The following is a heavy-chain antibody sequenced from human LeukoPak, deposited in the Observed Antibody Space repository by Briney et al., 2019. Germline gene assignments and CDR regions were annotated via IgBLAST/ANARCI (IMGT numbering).Heavy chain of an antibody. CDR2: ISAYNGNT. D-gene: IGHD3-22*01. CDR3: ARDWNNYYDSSGYYSDY. CDR1: GYTSTNYG. V-gene: IGHV1-18*01. Sequence: ASVKVSCKASGYTSTNYGISWVRQAPGQGLEWMGWISAYNGNTNYAQKLQGRVTMTTDTSTSTAYMELRSLRSDDTAVYYCARDWNNYYDSSGYYSDYWGQGTLVTVSS. J-gene: IGHJ4*02.